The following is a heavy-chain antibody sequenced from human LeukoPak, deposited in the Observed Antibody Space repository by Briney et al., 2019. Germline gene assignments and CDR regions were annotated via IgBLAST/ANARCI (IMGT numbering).Heavy chain of an antibody. CDR1: GYTFTSYY. CDR3: ARDGRSSGWYDY. V-gene: IGHV1-46*01. CDR2: INPSGGST. D-gene: IGHD6-19*01. J-gene: IGHJ4*02. Sequence: ASVKVSCKASGYTFTSYYMHWVRQAPGQGLEWMRIINPSGGSTSYAQKFQGRVTMTRDMSTSTVYMELSSLRSEDTAVYYCARDGRSSGWYDYWGQGTLVTVSS.